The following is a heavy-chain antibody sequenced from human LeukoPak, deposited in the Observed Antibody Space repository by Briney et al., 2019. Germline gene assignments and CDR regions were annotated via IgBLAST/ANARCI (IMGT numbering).Heavy chain of an antibody. J-gene: IGHJ6*02. CDR2: IYYSGST. V-gene: IGHV4-59*01. Sequence: SETLSLTCTVSGGSISGYHWSWIRQPPGKGLEWIGYIYYSGSTNYNPSLKSRVTISVDTSKNQLSLKLSSVTAADTAVYYCARARYGYSYYYGMDVWGQGTTVTVSS. CDR3: ARARYGYSYYYGMDV. CDR1: GGSISGYH. D-gene: IGHD5-18*01.